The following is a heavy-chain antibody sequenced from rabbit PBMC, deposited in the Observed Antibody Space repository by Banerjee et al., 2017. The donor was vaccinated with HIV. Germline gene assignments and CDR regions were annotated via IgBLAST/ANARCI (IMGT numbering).Heavy chain of an antibody. CDR3: GRDRDGDAGYGSLAL. J-gene: IGHJ4*01. CDR1: GSDISSNA. Sequence: QEQLKETGGGLVQPEGSLTLTCKASGSDISSNAMCWVRQAPGKGLELIACIYSSNGDKWYASWVNGRFTISRSTSLNTVDLKMTSLTVADTATYFCGRDRDGDAGYGSLALWGQGTLVTVS. CDR2: IYSSNGDK. V-gene: IGHV1S47*01. D-gene: IGHD6-1*01.